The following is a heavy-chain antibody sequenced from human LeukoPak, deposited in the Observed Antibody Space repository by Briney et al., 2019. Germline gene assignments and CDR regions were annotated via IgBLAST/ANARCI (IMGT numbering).Heavy chain of an antibody. CDR3: TTDSQTLILGYCSGGSCYDGDAFDI. Sequence: GGSLRLSCVVSGFTFSRFWMNWVRQAPGKGLEWVGRIKSKTDGGTTDYAAPVKGRFTISRDDSKNTLYLQMNSLKTEDTAVYYCTTDSQTLILGYCSGGSCYDGDAFDIWGQGTMVTVSS. D-gene: IGHD2-15*01. V-gene: IGHV3-15*01. CDR2: IKSKTDGGTT. J-gene: IGHJ3*02. CDR1: GFTFSRFW.